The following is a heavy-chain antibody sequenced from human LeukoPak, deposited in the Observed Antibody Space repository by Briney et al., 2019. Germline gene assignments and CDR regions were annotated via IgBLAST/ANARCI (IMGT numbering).Heavy chain of an antibody. V-gene: IGHV3-23*01. Sequence: GGSLRLSCAVSGSTFRNYGMSWVRQAPGRGLEWVSSINNSGGATYYADSVKGRFTISRDNAKNSLYLQMNSLRVEDTAIYYCARAVNDSPDYWGQGTLVTVSS. CDR3: ARAVNDSPDY. D-gene: IGHD3-22*01. J-gene: IGHJ4*02. CDR1: GSTFRNYG. CDR2: INNSGGAT.